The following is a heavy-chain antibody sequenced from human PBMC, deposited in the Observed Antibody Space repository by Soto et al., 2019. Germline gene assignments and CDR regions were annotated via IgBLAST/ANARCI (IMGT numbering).Heavy chain of an antibody. J-gene: IGHJ3*02. CDR1: GYTFTSYG. CDR3: ARDFVVVPAATEAFDI. V-gene: IGHV1-18*01. CDR2: ISAYNGNT. D-gene: IGHD2-2*01. Sequence: QVQLVQSGAEVKKPGASVKVSCKASGYTFTSYGISWVRQAPGQGLEWMGWISAYNGNTNYAQKLQGRVTMTTDTPTSTAYMELRSLRSDDTAVYYCARDFVVVPAATEAFDIWGQGTMVTVSS.